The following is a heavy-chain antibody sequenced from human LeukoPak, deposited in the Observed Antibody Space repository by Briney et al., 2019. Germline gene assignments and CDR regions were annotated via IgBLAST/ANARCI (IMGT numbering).Heavy chain of an antibody. CDR1: GYTFTSYG. CDR2: ISAYNGNT. J-gene: IGHJ4*02. V-gene: IGHV1-18*01. Sequence: GASVKVSCKASGYTFTSYGISWVRQAPGQGLEWMGWISAYNGNTNYAQKLQGRVTMTTDTSTSTAYMELRSLRSDDTAVYYCARDRDGEYYDSSGYDYWGQGTLVTVSP. CDR3: ARDRDGEYYDSSGYDY. D-gene: IGHD3-22*01.